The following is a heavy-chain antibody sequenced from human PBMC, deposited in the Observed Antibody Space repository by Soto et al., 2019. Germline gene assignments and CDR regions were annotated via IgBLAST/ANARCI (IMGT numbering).Heavy chain of an antibody. V-gene: IGHV1-69*08. J-gene: IGHJ6*03. CDR2: IIPILGIA. D-gene: IGHD1-1*01. CDR3: ARDRDQMERLRSNYYSYYYMDV. Sequence: QVQLVQSGAEVKKPGSSVKVSCKASGGTFSSYTISWVRQAPGQGLEWMGRIIPILGIANYAQKFQGRVTITADKSTSKAYMELSSLRSEDPAVYYCARDRDQMERLRSNYYSYYYMDVAGKGTTDTVSS. CDR1: GGTFSSYT.